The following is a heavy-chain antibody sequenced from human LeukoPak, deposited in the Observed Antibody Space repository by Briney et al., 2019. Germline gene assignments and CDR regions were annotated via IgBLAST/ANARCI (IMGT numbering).Heavy chain of an antibody. J-gene: IGHJ4*02. CDR1: GFTVSSNY. D-gene: IGHD6-13*01. CDR2: IYTGGGT. V-gene: IGHV3-53*01. CDR3: AKSFGYSRSWFDN. Sequence: GSLRLSCAASGFTVSSNYMSWVRQAPGKGLEWVSVIYTGGGTYYADSVKGRFTISRDNSKNTLYLQMNSLRVGDTAVYYCAKSFGYSRSWFDNWGQGTLVTVSS.